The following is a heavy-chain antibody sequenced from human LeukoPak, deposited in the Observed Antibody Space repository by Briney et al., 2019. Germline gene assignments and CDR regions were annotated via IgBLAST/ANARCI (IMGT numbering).Heavy chain of an antibody. Sequence: SETLSLTCAVSSGSISSSNWWSWVRQPPGKGLEWIGEIYHSGSTNYNPSLKSRVTISVDKSKNQFSLKLSSVTAADTAVYYCARSGSSSWWYYYYGMDVWGQGTTVTVSS. CDR3: ARSGSSSWWYYYYGMDV. V-gene: IGHV4-4*02. J-gene: IGHJ6*02. CDR2: IYHSGST. CDR1: SGSISSSNW. D-gene: IGHD6-13*01.